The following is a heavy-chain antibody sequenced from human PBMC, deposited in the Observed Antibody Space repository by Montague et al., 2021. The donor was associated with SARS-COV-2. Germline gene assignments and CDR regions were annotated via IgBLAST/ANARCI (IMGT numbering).Heavy chain of an antibody. V-gene: IGHV4-59*01. D-gene: IGHD6-25*01. J-gene: IGHJ4*02. CDR3: ARDPGGFQQYLGL. Sequence: SETLSLTCTVSNGSISTFYWTWVRQRPGQGLEWIGNVLKTGTERPNYNPSLRSRLRFSIDTSKNQFSLTLHSVSAADTATYFCARDPGGFQQYLGLWGRGIAVTVSS. CDR1: NGSISTFY. CDR2: VLKTGTERP.